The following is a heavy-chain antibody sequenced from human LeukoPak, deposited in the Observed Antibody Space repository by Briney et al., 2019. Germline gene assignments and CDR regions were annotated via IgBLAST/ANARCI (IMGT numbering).Heavy chain of an antibody. V-gene: IGHV5-51*01. J-gene: IGHJ6*04. D-gene: IGHD4-17*01. CDR2: IYPGNSDT. CDR3: ARQEGTVTNYHYYHTDV. Sequence: GESLKISCKGSGYSFTNYWIGWVRQMPGKGLEWMGIIYPGNSDTRYSPSFQGQVTISADKSIRTAYLQWSSLKASDTAIYYCARQEGTVTNYHYYHTDVWGKGTTVTVSS. CDR1: GYSFTNYW.